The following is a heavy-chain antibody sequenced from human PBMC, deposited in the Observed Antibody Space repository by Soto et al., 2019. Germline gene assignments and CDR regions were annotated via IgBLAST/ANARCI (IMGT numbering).Heavy chain of an antibody. V-gene: IGHV5-51*01. CDR1: GYSFTSYW. J-gene: IGHJ6*02. D-gene: IGHD6-19*01. CDR3: ARPREAGKNYYGVDV. Sequence: PGESLTISCRGSGYSFTSYWIGWVRQMPGKGLEWMGIIYPGDSDTRYSPSFQGQVTISADKSISTAYLQWSSLKASDTAMYYCARPREAGKNYYGVDVWGQGTTVTV. CDR2: IYPGDSDT.